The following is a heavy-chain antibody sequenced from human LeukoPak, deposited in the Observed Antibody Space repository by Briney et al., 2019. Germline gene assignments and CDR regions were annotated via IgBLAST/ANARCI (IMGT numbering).Heavy chain of an antibody. D-gene: IGHD3-3*02. CDR2: INPNNGDT. V-gene: IGHV1-2*02. CDR1: GYTFTSYG. J-gene: IGHJ6*02. CDR3: ARLADPYGMDV. Sequence: ASVKVSCKASGYTFTSYGISWVRQAPGQGLEWMGWINPNNGDTNYAQKFQGRVTMTRDTSISIANMELSSLRHDDTAVYYCARLADPYGMDVWGQGTTVSVSS.